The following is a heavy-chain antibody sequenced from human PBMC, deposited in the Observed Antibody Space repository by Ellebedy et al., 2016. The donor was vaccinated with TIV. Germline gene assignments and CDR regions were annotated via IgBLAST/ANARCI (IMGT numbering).Heavy chain of an antibody. CDR1: GFTVRSNY. D-gene: IGHD6-19*01. J-gene: IGHJ4*02. CDR2: LYSGGNT. Sequence: PGGSLRLSCAASGFTVRSNYMNWVRQAPGTGLARASVLYSGGNTYYADSVKGRFTISRDNSKNTLYLQMHSLRAEDTAVYYCARGSQAVAETWGYFDYWGQGTLGTVSS. V-gene: IGHV3-53*01. CDR3: ARGSQAVAETWGYFDY.